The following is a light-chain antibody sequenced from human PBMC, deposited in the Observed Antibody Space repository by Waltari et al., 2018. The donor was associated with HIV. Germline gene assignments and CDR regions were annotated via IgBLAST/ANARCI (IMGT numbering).Light chain of an antibody. CDR1: QSVSTN. V-gene: IGKV3-15*01. Sequence: EIMMTQSPATLSVSPGARATLSCRASQSVSTNLAWYQQKPGQAPRLLIYGASTSATGIPARFSGSGSGTDFTLTISSLQSEDSVTYYCQQYNNWPLAFGGGTKVEIK. CDR2: GAS. J-gene: IGKJ4*01. CDR3: QQYNNWPLA.